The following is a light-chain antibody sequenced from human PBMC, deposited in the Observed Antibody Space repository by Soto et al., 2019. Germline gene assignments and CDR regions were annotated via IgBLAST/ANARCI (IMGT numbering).Light chain of an antibody. CDR2: GAS. J-gene: IGKJ1*01. CDR1: QSVSSN. CDR3: QQYNNWPRT. Sequence: EIMMTQSPATLSVSPGERATLSCRASQSVSSNLAWYQQKPGQAPRLLIYGASTRATGIPARFSGSGSRTEFTLTISSLQSEDFAVYYCQQYNNWPRTFGQGTKVDIK. V-gene: IGKV3-15*01.